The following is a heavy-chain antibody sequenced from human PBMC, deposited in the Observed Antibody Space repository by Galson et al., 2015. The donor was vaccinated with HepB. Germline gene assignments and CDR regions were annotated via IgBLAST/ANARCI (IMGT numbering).Heavy chain of an antibody. V-gene: IGHV3-21*01. CDR2: ISSSSSYI. CDR1: GFTFSSYS. D-gene: IGHD2-15*01. J-gene: IGHJ6*02. CDR3: ARDVGPNYYYYYGMDV. Sequence: SLRLSCAASGFTFSSYSMNWARQAPGKGLEWVSSISSSSSYIYYADSVKGRFTISRDNAKNSLYLQMNSLRAEDTAVYYCARDVGPNYYYYYGMDVWGQGTTVTVSS.